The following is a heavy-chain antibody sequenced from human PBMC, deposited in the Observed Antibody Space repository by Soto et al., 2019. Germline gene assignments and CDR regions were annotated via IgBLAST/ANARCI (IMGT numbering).Heavy chain of an antibody. D-gene: IGHD2-15*01. CDR1: GGSIISSSSY. Sequence: PSETLSLTCSVSGGSIISSSSYWALIRQSPGKGLEWIGSMTYYGDTYYSPSLRSRVSLSVDRSKHQFSLNLRSVTAADTAVFYCARRLPGQGGGTKTGCYIDSWGEGTLVTVSS. J-gene: IGHJ4*02. CDR2: MTYYGDT. V-gene: IGHV4-39*01. CDR3: ARRLPGQGGGTKTGCYIDS.